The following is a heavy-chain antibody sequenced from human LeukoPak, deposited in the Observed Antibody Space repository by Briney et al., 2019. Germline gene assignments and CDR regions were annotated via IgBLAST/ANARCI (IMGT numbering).Heavy chain of an antibody. V-gene: IGHV1-8*01. CDR1: GYTFTSYD. CDR2: MNPNSGNT. Sequence: ASVKVSCKASGYTFTSYDINWVRQATGQGLEWMGWMNPNSGNTGYAQKFQDRVTMTRNTSISTAYMELSSLRSEDTAVYYCARGPPRYYYGSGSFYGMDVWGQGTTVTVSS. D-gene: IGHD3-10*01. CDR3: ARGPPRYYYGSGSFYGMDV. J-gene: IGHJ6*02.